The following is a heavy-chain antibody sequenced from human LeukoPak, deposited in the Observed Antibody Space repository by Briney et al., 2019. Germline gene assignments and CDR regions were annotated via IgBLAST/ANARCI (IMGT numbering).Heavy chain of an antibody. D-gene: IGHD6-19*01. CDR2: VYYSGST. CDR1: GGSINNNNFY. J-gene: IGHJ4*02. Sequence: SETLSLTCTVSGGSINNNNFYWGWIRQPPGKGLEWIGSVYYSGSTYYNPSLKSRVTLSVDTSKNQFSLKLSSVTAADTAVYYCAREVAGSTGADYWGQGTLATVSS. V-gene: IGHV4-39*07. CDR3: AREVAGSTGADY.